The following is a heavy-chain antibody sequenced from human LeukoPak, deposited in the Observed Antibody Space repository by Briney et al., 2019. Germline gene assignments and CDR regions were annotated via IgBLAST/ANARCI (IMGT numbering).Heavy chain of an antibody. CDR2: IIPIFGTA. Sequence: ATVKVSCNVCVRTFSSYAISGVRQAPGQGLGWMGGIIPIFGTANYAQTFQGRVTNTTDESTNTAYIALSSLRSGHRAVSFCARDRAGYYDCSGHVDYWGQGTLVTVSS. CDR3: ARDRAGYYDCSGHVDY. D-gene: IGHD3-22*01. V-gene: IGHV1-69*05. J-gene: IGHJ4*02. CDR1: VRTFSSYA.